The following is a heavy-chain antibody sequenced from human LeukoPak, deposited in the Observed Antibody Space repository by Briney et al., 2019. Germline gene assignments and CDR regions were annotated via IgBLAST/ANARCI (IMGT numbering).Heavy chain of an antibody. CDR2: FDPEDGET. CDR3: ATEGGPKVRGVHFNWFDP. CDR1: GYTLTELS. D-gene: IGHD3-10*01. V-gene: IGHV1-24*01. Sequence: ASVKVSCKVSGYTLTELSMHWVRQAPGKGLEWMGGFDPEDGETIYAQKFQGRVTMTEDTSTDTAYMELSSLRSEDTAVYYCATEGGPKVRGVHFNWFDPWGQGTLVTVSS. J-gene: IGHJ5*02.